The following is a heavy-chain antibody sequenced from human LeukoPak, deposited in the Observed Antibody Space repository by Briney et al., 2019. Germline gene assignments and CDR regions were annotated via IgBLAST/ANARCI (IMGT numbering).Heavy chain of an antibody. Sequence: SETLSLTCTVSGGSISSSSYYWGWIRQPPGKGLEWIGSIYYSGSTYYNPSLKSRVTISVDTSKNQFSLKLSSVTAADTAVYYCARDSMREDYYDSSGYYYAFDIWGQGTMVTVSS. J-gene: IGHJ3*02. CDR3: ARDSMREDYYDSSGYYYAFDI. CDR1: GGSISSSSYY. CDR2: IYYSGST. V-gene: IGHV4-39*07. D-gene: IGHD3-22*01.